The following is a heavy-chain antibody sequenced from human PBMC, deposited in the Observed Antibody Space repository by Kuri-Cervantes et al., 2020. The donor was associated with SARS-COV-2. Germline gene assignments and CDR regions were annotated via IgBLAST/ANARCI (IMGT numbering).Heavy chain of an antibody. D-gene: IGHD2-21*01. CDR1: GFTFSSYA. V-gene: IGHV3-21*01. J-gene: IGHJ6*03. CDR3: ARVAGEGPIYYYYMDV. Sequence: GESLKISCAASGFTFSSYAMSWVRQAPGKGLEWVSAISGSGSYKYYADSLKGRMSISKDDAKNSLYLQINSLRGEDTAVYFCARVAGEGPIYYYYMDVWGKGTTVTVSS. CDR2: ISGSGSYK.